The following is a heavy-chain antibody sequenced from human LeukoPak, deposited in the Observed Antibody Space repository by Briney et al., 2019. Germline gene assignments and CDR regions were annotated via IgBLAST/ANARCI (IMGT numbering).Heavy chain of an antibody. CDR3: AKVGTWELQRVFEN. D-gene: IGHD1-26*01. CDR2: VGRDGSEK. Sequence: GGSLRLSCAASGFTFSDYWMTWVRQVPGKGLEWVANVGRDGSEKNYVDSVEGRFTISRDNAKKSLDLEMNSLRVEDTALYYCAKVGTWELQRVFENWGQGPPVTVSS. J-gene: IGHJ4*02. CDR1: GFTFSDYW. V-gene: IGHV3-7*01.